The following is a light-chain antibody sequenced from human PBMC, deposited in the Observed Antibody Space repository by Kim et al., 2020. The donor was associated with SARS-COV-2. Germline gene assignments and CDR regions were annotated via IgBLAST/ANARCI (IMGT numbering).Light chain of an antibody. CDR3: QQYDTSRT. J-gene: IGKJ1*01. V-gene: IGKV3-20*01. CDR1: QSVSSNY. CDR2: GAS. Sequence: WSPGERATLSCRASQSVSSNYLAWYQQKPGQAPRLLIYGASSRATGIPDRFSGSGSGTDFTLTISRLEPEDFAVYYCQQYDTSRTFGQGTKVDIK.